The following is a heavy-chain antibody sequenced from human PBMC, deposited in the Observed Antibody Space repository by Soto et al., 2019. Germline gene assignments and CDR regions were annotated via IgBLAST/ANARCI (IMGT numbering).Heavy chain of an antibody. CDR2: IFSNDEK. D-gene: IGHD3-10*01. Sequence: QVTLKESGPVLVKPTETLTLTCTVSGFSLSNARMGVSWIRQPPGKALEWLAHIFSNDEKSYSTSLKSRLTISKDTSKSQVVLTMTNMDPVDTATYYCARVEGYYSGSGSYSFDYWGQGTLVTVSS. CDR3: ARVEGYYSGSGSYSFDY. J-gene: IGHJ4*02. V-gene: IGHV2-26*01. CDR1: GFSLSNARMG.